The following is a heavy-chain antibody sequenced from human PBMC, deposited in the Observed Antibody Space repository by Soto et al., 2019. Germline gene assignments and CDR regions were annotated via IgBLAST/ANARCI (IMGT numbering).Heavy chain of an antibody. Sequence: SETLSLTCAVSGGSISSSNWWSWVRQPPGKGLEWIGEIYHSGSTNYNPSLKSRVTISVDKSKNQFSLKLSSVTAADTAVYYCARSSRGYYGSGTYLRNYYYGMDVWGQGTTVTV. J-gene: IGHJ6*02. CDR1: GGSISSSNW. CDR2: IYHSGST. D-gene: IGHD3-10*01. CDR3: ARSSRGYYGSGTYLRNYYYGMDV. V-gene: IGHV4-4*02.